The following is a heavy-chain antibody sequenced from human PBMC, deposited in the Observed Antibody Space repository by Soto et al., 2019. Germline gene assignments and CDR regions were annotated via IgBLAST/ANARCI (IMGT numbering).Heavy chain of an antibody. D-gene: IGHD2-8*01. Sequence: PGESLKISCKGSGYSFTSYWIAWVRQMPGKGLECMGIIHPGDSDIRYSPSFKGQVTISADKSISTAYLQWSSLKASDTAMYYCSRSLGYCTNGVCYMEFGYWGQGTLVTVSA. V-gene: IGHV5-51*01. CDR3: SRSLGYCTNGVCYMEFGY. J-gene: IGHJ4*02. CDR1: GYSFTSYW. CDR2: IHPGDSDI.